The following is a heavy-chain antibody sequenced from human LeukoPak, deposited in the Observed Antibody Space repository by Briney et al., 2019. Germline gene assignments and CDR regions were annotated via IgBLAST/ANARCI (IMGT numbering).Heavy chain of an antibody. CDR3: ARLYGSDYYFDY. V-gene: IGHV4-34*01. CDR2: INHSGST. Sequence: SETLSLTCAVYGGSFSGYYWSWIRQPPGKGLEWIGEINHSGSTNYNPSLKSRVTISVDKSKNQFSLKLSSVAAADTAVYYCARLYGSDYYFDYWGQGTLVTVSS. CDR1: GGSFSGYY. J-gene: IGHJ4*02. D-gene: IGHD3-10*01.